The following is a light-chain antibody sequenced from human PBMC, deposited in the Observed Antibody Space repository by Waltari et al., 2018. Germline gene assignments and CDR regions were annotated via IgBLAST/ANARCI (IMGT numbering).Light chain of an antibody. CDR1: SSDVGGYKY. CDR2: EVT. V-gene: IGLV2-8*01. Sequence: QSALTQPPSASGSPRQSVTIPCTGTSSDVGGYKYVPWYQQYPGKAPKLIIYEVTKRPSGVPDRFSGSKSGNTASLTVSGLLPEDEAAYYCTSYAGSNNPVMFGGGTKLTVL. CDR3: TSYAGSNNPVM. J-gene: IGLJ3*02.